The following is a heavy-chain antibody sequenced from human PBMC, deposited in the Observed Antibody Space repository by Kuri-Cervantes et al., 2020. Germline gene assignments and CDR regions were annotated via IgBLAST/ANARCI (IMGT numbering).Heavy chain of an antibody. CDR3: ARVRYYYDSSGYTSDY. CDR1: GYTSTSYG. Sequence: ASVKVSCKASGYTSTSYGISWVRQAPGQGLEWMGWISAYNGNTNYAQKLQGRVTMTTDTSTSTAYMELRSLRSGDTAVYYCARVRYYYDSSGYTSDYWGQGTLVTVSS. CDR2: ISAYNGNT. V-gene: IGHV1-18*01. J-gene: IGHJ4*02. D-gene: IGHD3-22*01.